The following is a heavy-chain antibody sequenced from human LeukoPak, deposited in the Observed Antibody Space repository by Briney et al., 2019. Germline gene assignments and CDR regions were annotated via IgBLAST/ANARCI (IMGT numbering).Heavy chain of an antibody. Sequence: SETLSLTCAVYGGSFSGYYWSWIRQPPGKGLGWIGEINHSGSTNYNPPLKGRVTISVDTSKNQFSLKLSSVTAADTAVYYCARGILDYWGQGTLVTVSS. J-gene: IGHJ4*02. CDR3: ARGILDY. CDR2: INHSGST. CDR1: GGSFSGYY. V-gene: IGHV4-34*01.